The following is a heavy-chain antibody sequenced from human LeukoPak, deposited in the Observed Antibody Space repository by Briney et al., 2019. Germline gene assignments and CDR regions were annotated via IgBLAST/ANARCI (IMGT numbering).Heavy chain of an antibody. CDR2: IYYSGST. D-gene: IGHD3-10*01. CDR3: ARGGEKYYGSGSYYY. J-gene: IGHJ4*02. Sequence: PSETLSLTCTVSGGSISSYYWSWIRQPPGKGLEWIGYIYYSGSTNYNPSLKSRVTISVETSKNQFSLKLSSVTAADTAVYYCARGGEKYYGSGSYYYWGQGTLVTVSS. V-gene: IGHV4-59*01. CDR1: GGSISSYY.